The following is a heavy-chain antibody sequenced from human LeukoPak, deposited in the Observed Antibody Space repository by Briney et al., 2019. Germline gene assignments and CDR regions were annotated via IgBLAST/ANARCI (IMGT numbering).Heavy chain of an antibody. V-gene: IGHV1-3*01. Sequence: ASVKVSCKASGYTFTSYAMHWVRQAPGQRLEWMGWINAGNGNTKYSQKFQGRVTITRDTSASTAYMELSSLRSEDTSVYYCVAGHDYGDSTYYYGLDVWGKGTTVTVSS. J-gene: IGHJ6*04. D-gene: IGHD4-17*01. CDR2: INAGNGNT. CDR1: GYTFTSYA. CDR3: VAGHDYGDSTYYYGLDV.